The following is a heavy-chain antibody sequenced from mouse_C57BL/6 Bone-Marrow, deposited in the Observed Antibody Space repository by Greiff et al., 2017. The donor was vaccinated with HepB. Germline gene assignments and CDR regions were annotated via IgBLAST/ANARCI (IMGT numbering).Heavy chain of an antibody. CDR2: INYDGSST. CDR1: GFTFSDYY. D-gene: IGHD1-1*01. J-gene: IGHJ2*01. CDR3: ARQDYGSSYFDY. V-gene: IGHV5-16*01. Sequence: EVHLVESEGGLVQPGSSMKLSCTASGFTFSDYYMAWVRQVPEKGLEWVANINYDGSSTYYLDSLKSRFIISRDNAKNILYLQMSSLKSEDTATYYCARQDYGSSYFDYWGQGTTLTVSS.